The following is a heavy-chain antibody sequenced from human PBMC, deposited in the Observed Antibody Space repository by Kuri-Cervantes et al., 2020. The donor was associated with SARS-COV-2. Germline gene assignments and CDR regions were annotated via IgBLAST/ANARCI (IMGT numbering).Heavy chain of an antibody. V-gene: IGHV4-61*01. CDR2: IYYSGST. J-gene: IGHJ4*02. CDR3: ARDIGYDYVWGSYRYKNRYFDY. CDR1: GGSVSSGSYY. D-gene: IGHD3-16*02. Sequence: SETLSLTCTVSGGSVSSGSYYWTWIRQPPGKGLEWIGYIYYSGSTNYNPSLKSRVTISVDTSKNQFSLKLSSVTAADTAVYYCARDIGYDYVWGSYRYKNRYFDYWGQGTLVTVSS.